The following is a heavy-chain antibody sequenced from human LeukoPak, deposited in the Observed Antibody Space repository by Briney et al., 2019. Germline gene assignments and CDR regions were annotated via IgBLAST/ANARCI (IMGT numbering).Heavy chain of an antibody. CDR1: GFTFSSNS. CDR2: ISYDGGDK. V-gene: IGHV3-30*18. J-gene: IGHJ4*02. D-gene: IGHD3-16*01. Sequence: GGSLRLSCAASGFTFSSNSMNWVRQAPGKGLEWVALISYDGGDKYYAESMKGRITISRDNAENTLYLQMNNLRPDDTAFYFCVKEGVEYSYSYGDYWGQGTLVTVSS. CDR3: VKEGVEYSYSYGDY.